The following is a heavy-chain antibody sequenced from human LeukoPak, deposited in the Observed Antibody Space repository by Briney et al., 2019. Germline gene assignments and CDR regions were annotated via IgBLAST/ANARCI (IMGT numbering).Heavy chain of an antibody. J-gene: IGHJ5*02. V-gene: IGHV4-59*01. Sequence: SETLSLTCTVSGGSISSCYWCWIRQPPPPGLEWMGYIYYYGSTNYNPSPTIRVTISVDTATTQFSLNLNSVSAADTAVYYCAREAYDYVWGSYQENRFDPWGQGTLVTVSS. CDR3: AREAYDYVWGSYQENRFDP. D-gene: IGHD3-16*02. CDR1: GGSISSCY. CDR2: IYYYGST.